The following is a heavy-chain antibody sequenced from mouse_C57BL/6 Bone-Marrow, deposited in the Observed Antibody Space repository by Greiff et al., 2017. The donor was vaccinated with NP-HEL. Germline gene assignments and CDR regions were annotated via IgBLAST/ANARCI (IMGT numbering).Heavy chain of an antibody. Sequence: QVHVKQPGAELVKPGASVKLSCKASGYTFTSYWMQWVKQRPGQGLEWIGEIDPSDSYTNYNQKFKGKATLTVDTSSSTAYMQLSSLTSEDSAVYYCASPYYYDYGWFAYWGQGTLVTVSA. V-gene: IGHV1-50*01. D-gene: IGHD2-4*01. J-gene: IGHJ3*01. CDR3: ASPYYYDYGWFAY. CDR1: GYTFTSYW. CDR2: IDPSDSYT.